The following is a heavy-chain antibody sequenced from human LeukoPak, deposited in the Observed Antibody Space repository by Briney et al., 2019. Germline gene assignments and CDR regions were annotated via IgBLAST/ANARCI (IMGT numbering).Heavy chain of an antibody. D-gene: IGHD6-13*01. CDR1: GFTFSSYS. Sequence: PGGSLRLSCAASGFTFSSYSMNWVRQAPGKGLEWVSSISSSSSYIYYADSVKGRFTISRDNAKNSLYLQMNSLRAEDTAVYYCVRVQQLVRRTALFDYWGQGTLVTVSS. V-gene: IGHV3-21*01. J-gene: IGHJ4*02. CDR2: ISSSSSYI. CDR3: VRVQQLVRRTALFDY.